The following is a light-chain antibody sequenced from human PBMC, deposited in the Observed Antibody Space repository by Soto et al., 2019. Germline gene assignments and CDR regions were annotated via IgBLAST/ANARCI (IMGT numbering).Light chain of an antibody. CDR2: SAS. J-gene: IGKJ2*01. CDR3: QHSSA. V-gene: IGKV1-39*01. Sequence: DFQMTQSPSSMSASVGDRVTITCRASQSIGTSLNWYQQNTGKAPKLLIYSASTLQNGVPSRFSGSGSGTDFTLAISSLQPDDFATYYCQHSSAFGQGTKVEIK. CDR1: QSIGTS.